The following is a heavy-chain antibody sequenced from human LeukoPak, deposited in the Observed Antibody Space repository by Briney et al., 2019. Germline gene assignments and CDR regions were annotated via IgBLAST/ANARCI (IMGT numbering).Heavy chain of an antibody. CDR2: LYHCGST. Sequence: SETLSLTCGVSGYSIPSGYYWAWIRQPPGKGLEWIGNLYHCGSTYYKPSLKRRVTISVDTSKNQFSLKRSSVTAADTAVYYCARRYSNYFFDYWGQGTLATVSS. CDR3: ARRYSNYFFDY. J-gene: IGHJ4*02. CDR1: GYSIPSGYY. V-gene: IGHV4-38-2*01. D-gene: IGHD4-11*01.